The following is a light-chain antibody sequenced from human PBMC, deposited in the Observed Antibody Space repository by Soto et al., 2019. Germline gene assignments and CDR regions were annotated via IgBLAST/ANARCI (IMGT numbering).Light chain of an antibody. CDR1: QSVSSSY. CDR2: GTS. Sequence: EIVRTPSPANLSVSPVDRAPLSCRASQSVSSSYLAWYQQKPGQAPRLLIYGTSNRATDIPARFSGSGSATAFTLTVSRLEPEDSAVYYCQQYDSSPPTTFGQGTKVDIK. V-gene: IGKV3-20*01. CDR3: QQYDSSPPTT. J-gene: IGKJ1*01.